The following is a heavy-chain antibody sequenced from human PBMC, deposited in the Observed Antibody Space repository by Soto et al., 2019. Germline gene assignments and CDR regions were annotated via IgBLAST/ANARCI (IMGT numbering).Heavy chain of an antibody. CDR2: IYYSGST. CDR3: ARGPLGDTDY. J-gene: IGHJ4*02. CDR1: GGSITSGDYY. V-gene: IGHV4-61*08. Sequence: PSETLSLTCTGSGGSITSGDYYWSWIRQPPGKGLEWIGYIYYSGSTNYNPSLKSRVTISVDTSKNQFSLKLSSVTAADTAVYYCARGPLGDTDYWGQGTLVTVSS.